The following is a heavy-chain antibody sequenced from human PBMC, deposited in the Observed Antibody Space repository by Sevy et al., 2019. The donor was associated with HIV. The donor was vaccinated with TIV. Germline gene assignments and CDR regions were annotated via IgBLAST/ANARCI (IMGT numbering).Heavy chain of an antibody. CDR1: GFTFGDYA. D-gene: IGHD6-13*01. V-gene: IGHV3-49*03. J-gene: IGHJ4*02. CDR2: IRTTASGGTT. Sequence: GGSLRLSCTTSGFTFGDYAMGWFRQAPEKGLEWVGFIRTTASGGTTDYAASVKGTFIISRDDSKSIAYLQMNSLKTEDTAVYYCTRSFSVTWYPHYWGQGTLVTVSS. CDR3: TRSFSVTWYPHY.